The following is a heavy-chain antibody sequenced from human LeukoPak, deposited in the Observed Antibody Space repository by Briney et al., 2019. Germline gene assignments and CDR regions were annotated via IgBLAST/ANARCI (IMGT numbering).Heavy chain of an antibody. J-gene: IGHJ4*02. CDR2: MSSRGTYI. Sequence: GGSLRLSCAASGFTFRDYSMNWVRHVPGKGLEWISSMSSRGTYIYYADAVKGRFTISRDNTQSSVFLQMNSLRVDHTAIYYCARELSWGFSFDYWGQGTLVTVSS. CDR1: GFTFRDYS. CDR3: ARELSWGFSFDY. D-gene: IGHD3-10*01. V-gene: IGHV3-21*01.